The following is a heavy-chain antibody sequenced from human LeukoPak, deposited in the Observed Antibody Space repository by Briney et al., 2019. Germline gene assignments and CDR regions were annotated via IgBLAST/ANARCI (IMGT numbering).Heavy chain of an antibody. CDR1: GFTFSSYS. Sequence: SGGSLRLSCAASGFTFSSYSMNWVRQAPGKGLEWVSSISSSSSYIYYADSVKGRFTISRDNSENTLYLQMNSLRAEDTAVYYCAKDLKRFSRTTLDYWGQRTLVTVSS. D-gene: IGHD2/OR15-2a*01. V-gene: IGHV3-21*01. CDR2: ISSSSSYI. J-gene: IGHJ4*02. CDR3: AKDLKRFSRTTLDY.